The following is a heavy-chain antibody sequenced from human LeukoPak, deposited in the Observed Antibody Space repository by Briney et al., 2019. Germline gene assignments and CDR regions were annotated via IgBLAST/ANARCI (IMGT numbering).Heavy chain of an antibody. CDR3: ARGMSATSGYLELEY. D-gene: IGHD3-22*01. CDR2: IWYDGSNK. V-gene: IGHV3-33*01. J-gene: IGHJ4*02. Sequence: QPGRSLRLSCAASGFTFSSYGMHWVRQAPGKGLEWVAVIWYDGSNKYYADSVKGRFTISRDNSKNTLYLQMNSLRAEDTAVYYCARGMSATSGYLELEYWGQGALVTVST. CDR1: GFTFSSYG.